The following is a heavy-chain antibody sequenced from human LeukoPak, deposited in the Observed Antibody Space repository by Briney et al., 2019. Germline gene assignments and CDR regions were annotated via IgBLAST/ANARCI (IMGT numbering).Heavy chain of an antibody. V-gene: IGHV1-69*05. CDR3: ARDLGGDSRGYYSPPSDY. D-gene: IGHD3-22*01. CDR1: GGTFSSYA. J-gene: IGHJ4*02. CDR2: IIPIFGTA. Sequence: SVKVSCKASGGTFSSYAISWVRQAPGQGLEWMGRIIPIFGTANYAQKFQGRVTITTDESTSTAYMELSSLRSEDTAVYYCARDLGGDSRGYYSPPSDYWGQGTLVTVSS.